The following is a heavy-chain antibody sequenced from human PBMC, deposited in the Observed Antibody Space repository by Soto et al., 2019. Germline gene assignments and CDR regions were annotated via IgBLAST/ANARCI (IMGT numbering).Heavy chain of an antibody. D-gene: IGHD3-9*01. CDR3: ARWSIYYYGMDV. V-gene: IGHV1-46*01. J-gene: IGHJ6*02. Sequence: GASVKVSCKASGYTFTSYYMHWVRQAPEQGLEWMGIINPSGGSTSYAQKCQGRVTMTRDTSTSTVYMELSSLRSEDTAVYYGARWSIYYYGMDVWGQGTTGTVSS. CDR2: INPSGGST. CDR1: GYTFTSYY.